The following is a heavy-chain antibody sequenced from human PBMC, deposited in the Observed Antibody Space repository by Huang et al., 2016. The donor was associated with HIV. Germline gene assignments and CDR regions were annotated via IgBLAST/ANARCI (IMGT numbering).Heavy chain of an antibody. Sequence: EEHLVESGGGLVQPGGSLRLSCEASGFKFSNYWMQWVRQAPGQGLMWVSRSKSDGRTTDYADSVKVRFTISRDNAKNTLYLQMSSLTAEDTAIYNCARAGGFEIWGQGTVVTVSS. CDR1: GFKFSNYW. CDR3: ARAGGFEI. J-gene: IGHJ3*02. V-gene: IGHV3-74*01. D-gene: IGHD2-15*01. CDR2: SKSDGRTT.